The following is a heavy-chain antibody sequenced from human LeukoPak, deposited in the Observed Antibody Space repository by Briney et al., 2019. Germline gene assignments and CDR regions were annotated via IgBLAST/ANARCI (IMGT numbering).Heavy chain of an antibody. CDR2: IIPIFGTA. CDR3: ARGFTYGSCFDY. J-gene: IGHJ4*02. D-gene: IGHD3-10*01. V-gene: IGHV1-69*01. Sequence: SVKVSFKASGGTFSRYAISWVRQAPGQGLEWMGGIIPIFGTANYAQKFQGRVTITADESTSTAYMELSSLRSEDTAVYYCARGFTYGSCFDYWGQGTLVTVSS. CDR1: GGTFSRYA.